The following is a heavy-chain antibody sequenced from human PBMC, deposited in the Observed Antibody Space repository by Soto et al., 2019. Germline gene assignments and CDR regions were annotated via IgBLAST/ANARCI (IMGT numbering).Heavy chain of an antibody. CDR3: TTLGPS. J-gene: IGHJ4*02. CDR1: GFNFSDAW. V-gene: IGHV3-15*07. Sequence: EVQLVESGGDLVKPGGSLRLSCAASGFNFSDAWMNWVRQAPGKGLEWVGHVKTKADGGTTEYAASVKGRFSVSRDDSRNTLYLQMNSLKSEDTAMYYCTTLGPSWCQGTLVVVSS. CDR2: VKTKADGGTT.